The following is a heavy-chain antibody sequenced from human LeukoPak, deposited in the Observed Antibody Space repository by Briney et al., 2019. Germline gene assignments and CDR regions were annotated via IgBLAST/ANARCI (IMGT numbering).Heavy chain of an antibody. Sequence: SETLSLTCAVYGGSFSGYYWSWIRQPPGKGLEWIGEINHSGSTNYNPSLKSRVTISVDTSKNQFSLKLSSVTAADTAVYYYARGYCSGGSCYSREFDYWGQGTLVTVSS. V-gene: IGHV4-34*01. CDR3: ARGYCSGGSCYSREFDY. CDR2: INHSGST. CDR1: GGSFSGYY. J-gene: IGHJ4*02. D-gene: IGHD2-15*01.